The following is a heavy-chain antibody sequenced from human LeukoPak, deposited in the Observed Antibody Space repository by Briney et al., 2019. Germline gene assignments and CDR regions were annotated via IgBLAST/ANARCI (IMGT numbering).Heavy chain of an antibody. CDR3: ATQTLVVVITPYDAFDI. CDR1: GYTFTGYY. Sequence: ASVKVSCKASGYTFTGYYMHWVRQAPGQGLEWMGWFNPNSGGTNYAQKFQGRVAMTRDTSISTAYMELSRLRSDDTAVYYCATQTLVVVITPYDAFDIWGQGTMVTVSS. CDR2: FNPNSGGT. J-gene: IGHJ3*02. V-gene: IGHV1-2*02. D-gene: IGHD3-22*01.